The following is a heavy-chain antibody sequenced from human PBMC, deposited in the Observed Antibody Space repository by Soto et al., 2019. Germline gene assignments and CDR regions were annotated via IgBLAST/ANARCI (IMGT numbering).Heavy chain of an antibody. V-gene: IGHV3-23*01. CDR3: AKGPPYCSRTSCPYYYYYGMDV. CDR2: ISGSGGST. Sequence: GGSLRLSCAASGFTFSSYAMSWVRQAPGKGLEWVSAISGSGGSTYYADSVKGRFTISRDNSKNTLYLQMNSLRAEDTAVYYCAKGPPYCSRTSCPYYYYYGMDVWGQGTTVTVSS. J-gene: IGHJ6*02. D-gene: IGHD2-2*01. CDR1: GFTFSSYA.